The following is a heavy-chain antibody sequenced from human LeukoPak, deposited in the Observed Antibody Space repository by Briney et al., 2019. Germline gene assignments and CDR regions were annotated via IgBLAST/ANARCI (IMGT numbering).Heavy chain of an antibody. V-gene: IGHV4-4*07. Sequence: SETLSLTCTVSGGSISNNYWSWIRQPAGKGLEWIGRIYTSGSTNYNPSLKSRVTMSVDTSKNQFSLRLTSVTAADTAVYYCARDPDVYYYRMDVWGQGTTVTVSS. D-gene: IGHD5-24*01. CDR1: GGSISNNY. CDR2: IYTSGST. CDR3: ARDPDVYYYRMDV. J-gene: IGHJ6*02.